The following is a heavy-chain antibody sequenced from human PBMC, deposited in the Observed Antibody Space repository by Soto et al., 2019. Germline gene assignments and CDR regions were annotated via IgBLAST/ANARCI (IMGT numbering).Heavy chain of an antibody. Sequence: PSETLSLTCTVSGGSVSSGSYYWSWIRQPPGKGLEWIGYIYYSGSTNYNPSLKSRVTISVDTSKNQFSLKLSSVTAADTAVYYCARGKGGPFDYWGQGTLVTVSS. D-gene: IGHD2-15*01. CDR2: IYYSGST. J-gene: IGHJ4*02. V-gene: IGHV4-61*01. CDR1: GGSVSSGSYY. CDR3: ARGKGGPFDY.